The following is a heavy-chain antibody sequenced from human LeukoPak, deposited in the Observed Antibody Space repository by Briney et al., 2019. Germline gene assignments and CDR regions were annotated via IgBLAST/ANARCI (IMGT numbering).Heavy chain of an antibody. J-gene: IGHJ5*02. D-gene: IGHD3-10*01. CDR1: GYTVSNNW. CDR2: INPTCTGT. V-gene: IGHV1-46*01. CDR3: ARDNSVGDIAWWLDP. Sequence: ASVKGSCKASGYTVSNNWMHWVRHAPVQGLEWRGRINPTCTGTLYAQEFQGRVTMTRDMSTSTDYLELSSLRSEDTAVYYCARDNSVGDIAWWLDPWGQGTLVNVSS.